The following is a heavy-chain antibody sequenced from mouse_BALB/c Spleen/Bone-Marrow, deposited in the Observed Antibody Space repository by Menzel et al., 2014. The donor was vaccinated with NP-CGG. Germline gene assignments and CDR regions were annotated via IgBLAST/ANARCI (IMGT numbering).Heavy chain of an antibody. Sequence: LVESGPELVKPGASVKMSCKASGYTFTRYVMYWVKQKPGQGLEWIGYINPYNDGTKYNEKFKGKATLTSDKSSSTAYMELSSLTSEDSAVYYCARSLLRADYWGQGTSVTVSS. CDR1: GYTFTRYV. J-gene: IGHJ4*01. D-gene: IGHD1-1*01. CDR2: INPYNDGT. V-gene: IGHV1-14*01. CDR3: ARSLLRADY.